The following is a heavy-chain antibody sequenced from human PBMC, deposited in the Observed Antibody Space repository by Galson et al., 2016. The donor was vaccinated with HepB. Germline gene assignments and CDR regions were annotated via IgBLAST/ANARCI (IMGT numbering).Heavy chain of an antibody. J-gene: IGHJ6*03. Sequence: SLRLSCAVSGFTFRNVWMSWVRQAPGKGLECVGRVKSKTDGGTIDYAAPVKGRFTISRDDSKNTLYLQMNSLKSEDTAIYYCTTDSDPRSSYYYYYYTMDGWGRGTSVT. D-gene: IGHD6-19*01. V-gene: IGHV3-15*01. CDR1: GFTFRNVW. CDR2: VKSKTDGGTI. CDR3: TTDSDPRSSYYYYYYTMDG.